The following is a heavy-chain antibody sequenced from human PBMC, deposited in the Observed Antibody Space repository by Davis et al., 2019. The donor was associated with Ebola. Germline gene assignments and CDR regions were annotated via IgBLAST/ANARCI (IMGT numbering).Heavy chain of an antibody. J-gene: IGHJ4*02. V-gene: IGHV3-74*01. CDR1: GFIFSSYW. Sequence: HTGGSLRLSCAASGFIFSSYWMHWVRQVPGKGLVWVSRISTDGSDTNYADSVKGRFTISRDDAKKSLYLQMDSLRAEDTAVYYCAQQLGDYGGNALRYWGQGTLVTVSS. CDR2: ISTDGSDT. CDR3: AQQLGDYGGNALRY. D-gene: IGHD4-23*01.